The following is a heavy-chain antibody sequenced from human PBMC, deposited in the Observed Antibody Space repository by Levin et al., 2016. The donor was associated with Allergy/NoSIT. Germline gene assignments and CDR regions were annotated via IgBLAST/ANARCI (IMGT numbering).Heavy chain of an antibody. J-gene: IGHJ4*02. V-gene: IGHV3-30*04. CDR3: ARDEYGLQQYDVFTGLDY. CDR2: ISHDGSHE. Sequence: GESLKISCAASGFTFSDYTMHWVRQAPGKGLEWVALISHDGSHEKYAGSVKGRFTISRDNSKNTLYLQMNGLRTDDTAAYYCARDEYGLQQYDVFTGLDYWGPGTLVTVSS. CDR1: GFTFSDYT. D-gene: IGHD3-9*01.